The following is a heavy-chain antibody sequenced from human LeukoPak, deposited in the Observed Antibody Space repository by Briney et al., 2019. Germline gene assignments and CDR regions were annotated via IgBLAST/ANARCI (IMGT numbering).Heavy chain of an antibody. D-gene: IGHD3-10*01. CDR3: ARGISELLWFGELLFY. Sequence: ASVKVSCKASGYTFTGYYMHWVRQAPGQGLEWMGRINPNSGGTNYAQKFQGRVTMTRDTSISTAYMELRSLRSDDTAVYYCARGISELLWFGELLFYWGQGTLVTVSS. CDR2: INPNSGGT. CDR1: GYTFTGYY. J-gene: IGHJ4*02. V-gene: IGHV1-2*06.